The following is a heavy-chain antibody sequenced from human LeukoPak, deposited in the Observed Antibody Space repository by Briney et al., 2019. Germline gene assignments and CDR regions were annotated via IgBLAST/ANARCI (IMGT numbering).Heavy chain of an antibody. Sequence: NPGGSLRLSCAASGFTFSSYAMHWIRLPPGKGLEWIGYIYYSGSTNYNPSLKSRVTISVDTSKNQFSLKLSSVTAADTAVYYCARAPKYYDILTGYYKGPFDYWGQGTLVTVSS. CDR3: ARAPKYYDILTGYYKGPFDY. CDR1: GFTFSSYA. V-gene: IGHV4-59*01. CDR2: IYYSGST. D-gene: IGHD3-9*01. J-gene: IGHJ4*02.